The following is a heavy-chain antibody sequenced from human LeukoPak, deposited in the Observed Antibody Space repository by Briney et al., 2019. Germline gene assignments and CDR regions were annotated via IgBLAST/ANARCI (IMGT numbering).Heavy chain of an antibody. CDR3: ARGGSGSSHLVHI. V-gene: IGHV3-74*01. J-gene: IGHJ4*02. CDR1: GFTFSSYW. Sequence: GGSLRLSCAASGFTFSSYWMHWVRQAPGKGLVWVSLISTDGSSTRYADSVKGRFTISRDNAKNTLYVQMNSLRAEDTAVYYCARGGSGSSHLVHIWGQGTLVTVSS. CDR2: ISTDGSST. D-gene: IGHD1-26*01.